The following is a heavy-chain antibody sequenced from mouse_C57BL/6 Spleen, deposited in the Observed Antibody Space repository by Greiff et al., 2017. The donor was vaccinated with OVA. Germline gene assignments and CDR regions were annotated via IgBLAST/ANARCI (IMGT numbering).Heavy chain of an antibody. CDR3: ARQRAYYSNYDWYFDV. Sequence: VQLQQSGAELMKPGASVKLSCKATGYTFTGYWIEWVKQRPGHGLEWIGEILPGSGSTNYNEKFKGKATFTADTSSNTAYMQLSSLTTEDSAIYYWARQRAYYSNYDWYFDVWGTGTTVTVSS. CDR2: ILPGSGST. J-gene: IGHJ1*03. V-gene: IGHV1-9*01. D-gene: IGHD2-5*01. CDR1: GYTFTGYW.